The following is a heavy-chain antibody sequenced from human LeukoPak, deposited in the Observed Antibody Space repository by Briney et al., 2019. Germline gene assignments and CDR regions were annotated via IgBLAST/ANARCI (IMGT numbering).Heavy chain of an antibody. D-gene: IGHD3-9*01. CDR1: GGSISSYY. V-gene: IGHV4-59*01. Sequence: PSETLSLTCTVSGGSISSYYWSWIRQPPGKGLEWIGYIYYSGSTNYNPSLKSRVTISVDTSKNQFSLKLSSVTAADTAVYYCARGDGILTGYDGDAFDIWGQGTMVTVSS. CDR2: IYYSGST. CDR3: ARGDGILTGYDGDAFDI. J-gene: IGHJ3*02.